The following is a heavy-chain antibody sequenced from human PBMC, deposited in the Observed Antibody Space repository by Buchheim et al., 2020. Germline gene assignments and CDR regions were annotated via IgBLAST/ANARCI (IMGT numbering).Heavy chain of an antibody. CDR1: GGSISSSSYY. CDR2: IYYSGST. J-gene: IGHJ5*02. V-gene: IGHV4-39*01. D-gene: IGHD3-3*01. CDR3: TKADYDFWSGYYGWFDP. Sequence: QLQLQESGPGLVKPSETLSLTCTVSGGSISSSSYYWGWIRQPPGKGLEWIGSIYYSGSTYYNPSLKSRVTISVATSKNQLSLKLSSVTAADTAVYYCTKADYDFWSGYYGWFDPWGQGTL.